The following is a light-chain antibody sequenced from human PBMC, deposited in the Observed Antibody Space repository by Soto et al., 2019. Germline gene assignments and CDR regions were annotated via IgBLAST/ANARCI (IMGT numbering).Light chain of an antibody. V-gene: IGKV3-20*01. Sequence: EIVLTQSPGTLSLSPGERATLPCRASQSVGSYLAWYEQRPDQAPRLLISGASTRATGIPDRLSGSVSGTDFTLTISRLETEGFAVYYCQQYGSSPYTFGQGINLEI. CDR2: GAS. CDR3: QQYGSSPYT. J-gene: IGKJ2*01. CDR1: QSVGSY.